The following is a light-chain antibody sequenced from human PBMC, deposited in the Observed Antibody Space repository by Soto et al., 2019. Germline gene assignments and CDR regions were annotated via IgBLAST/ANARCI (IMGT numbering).Light chain of an antibody. J-gene: IGKJ2*01. CDR3: QQYNSYRYT. V-gene: IGKV1-5*03. CDR1: QSISSW. CDR2: NAS. Sequence: DIQMTQSPSTLSASVGDRVTITCRASQSISSWLAWYQQKPGKAPKLLIYNASSLEGGIPSRFSGSGSETEFTLTISSLQPEDFATYYCQQYNSYRYTFGQGTKLEIK.